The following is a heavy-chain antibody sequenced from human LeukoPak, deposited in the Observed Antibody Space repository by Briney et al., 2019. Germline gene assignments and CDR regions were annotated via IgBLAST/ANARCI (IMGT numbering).Heavy chain of an antibody. V-gene: IGHV1-46*01. CDR3: ARDLGSRGMAKYSSSWLQFDY. J-gene: IGHJ4*02. D-gene: IGHD6-13*01. CDR2: LSTSGRDT. CDR1: GYTFTIYY. Sequence: GASVKVSCKASGYTFTIYYMHWVRQAPGQGLEWMGILSTSGRDTTYAQKFQGRVTMTRDTSTSTAYMELSSLRSEDTAVYYCARDLGSRGMAKYSSSWLQFDYWGQGTLVTVSS.